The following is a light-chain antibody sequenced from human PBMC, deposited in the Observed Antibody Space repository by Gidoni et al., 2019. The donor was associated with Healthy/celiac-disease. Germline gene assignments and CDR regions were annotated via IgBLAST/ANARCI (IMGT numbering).Light chain of an antibody. CDR3: HQSYSTLCT. V-gene: IGKV1-39*01. Sequence: QLTQSASSLAASVGDRVSSTCRARQRISSYLNWYLQKPGKAPKLLIYAASSLQSGVPSRFSGSGSGTDFALAISSLLPDDFATCYCHQSYSTLCTFGQXTKLEIK. J-gene: IGKJ2*02. CDR1: QRISSY. CDR2: AAS.